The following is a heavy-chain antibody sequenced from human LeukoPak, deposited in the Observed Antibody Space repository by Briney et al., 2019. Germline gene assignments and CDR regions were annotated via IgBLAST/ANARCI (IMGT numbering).Heavy chain of an antibody. CDR3: ARAATTVTTDRSYYYYMDV. CDR2: IIPIFGTA. J-gene: IGHJ6*03. Sequence: SVKVSCKASGGTFSSYAISWVRQAPGQGLEWMGGIIPIFGTANYAQKFQGRVTITADKSTSTAYMELSSLRSEDTAVYYCARAATTVTTDRSYYYYMDVWGKGTTVTVSS. V-gene: IGHV1-69*06. D-gene: IGHD4-17*01. CDR1: GGTFSSYA.